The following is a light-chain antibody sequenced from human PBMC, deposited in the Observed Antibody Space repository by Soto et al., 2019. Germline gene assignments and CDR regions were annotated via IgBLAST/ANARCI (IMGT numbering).Light chain of an antibody. CDR1: ISNIGSNS. V-gene: IGLV1-44*01. CDR3: AAWDDRLNGYV. CDR2: SNN. Sequence: QSVLTQPPSATGTPGQRVTISCSGTISNIGSNSVNWYQQLPGTAPSLLIYSNNQRASGVSGRFSGSKSGTSASLAISGLRSEDESDYYCAAWDDRLNGYVFGTRTKVTVL. J-gene: IGLJ1*01.